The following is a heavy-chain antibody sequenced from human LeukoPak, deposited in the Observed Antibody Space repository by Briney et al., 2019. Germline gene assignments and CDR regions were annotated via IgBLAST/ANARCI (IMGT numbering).Heavy chain of an antibody. CDR2: INHGGST. V-gene: IGHV4-34*01. J-gene: IGHJ4*02. CDR1: GGSFSGYY. D-gene: IGHD4-23*01. Sequence: SETLSLTCVVYGGSFSGYYWSWIRQPPGKGLEWIGEINHGGSTNYNPSLKSRVSISVDTSKNQLSLKLSSVTAADTAVYYCANSANYGGNSGYFDYWGQGTLVTVSS. CDR3: ANSANYGGNSGYFDY.